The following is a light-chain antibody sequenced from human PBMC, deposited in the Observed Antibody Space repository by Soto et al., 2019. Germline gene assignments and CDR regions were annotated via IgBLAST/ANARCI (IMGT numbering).Light chain of an antibody. V-gene: IGKV3-11*01. CDR2: DAS. Sequence: EIVLTQSPATLSLSPGERATLSCRASQSVSSYLAWYQQKPGQAPRLLLYDASNRATGIPARFSGSGSGTDFTLTISSLEPEDFAVYYCQQRRNWPPVFTFGPGTQVDIK. CDR1: QSVSSY. CDR3: QQRRNWPPVFT. J-gene: IGKJ3*01.